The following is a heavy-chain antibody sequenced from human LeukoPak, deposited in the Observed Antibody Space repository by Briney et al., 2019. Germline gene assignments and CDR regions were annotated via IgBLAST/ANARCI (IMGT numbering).Heavy chain of an antibody. CDR1: GGSISSSSYY. V-gene: IGHV4-39*01. D-gene: IGHD6-19*01. Sequence: SETLSLTCTVSGGSISSSSYYWGWIRQPPGKGLEWIGSIYYSGSTYYNPSLKSRVTISVDTSKNQFSLKLSSVTAADTAVYYCARRGGSGWYIDYWGQGTLVTVSS. CDR3: ARRGGSGWYIDY. CDR2: IYYSGST. J-gene: IGHJ4*02.